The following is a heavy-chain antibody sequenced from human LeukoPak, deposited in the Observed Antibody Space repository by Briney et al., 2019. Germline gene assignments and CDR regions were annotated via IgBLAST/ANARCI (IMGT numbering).Heavy chain of an antibody. CDR1: GFTFSDYY. D-gene: IGHD3-10*01. CDR3: ARDWRVLLWFGELPDAFDI. Sequence: GGSLRLSCAASGFTFSDYYMSWIRQAPGKGLEWVSYISSSGSAVFYADSVKGRFTISTDNAKNSVYLQMNSLRAEDTAVYYCARDWRVLLWFGELPDAFDIWGQGTMVTVSS. J-gene: IGHJ3*02. V-gene: IGHV3-11*04. CDR2: ISSSGSAV.